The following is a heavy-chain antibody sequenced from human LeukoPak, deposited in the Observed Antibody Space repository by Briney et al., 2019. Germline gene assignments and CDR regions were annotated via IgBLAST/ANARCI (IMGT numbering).Heavy chain of an antibody. D-gene: IGHD3-22*01. CDR2: ISYDGSNK. V-gene: IGHV3-30*18. CDR3: AKEYYYYDSSGFDAFDI. Sequence: GGSLRLSCAASGFTFSSYGMHWVRQAPGKGLEGVAVISYDGSNKYYADSVKGRFTISRDNSKNTLYLQMNSLRAEDTAVYYCAKEYYYYDSSGFDAFDIWGQGTMVTVSS. CDR1: GFTFSSYG. J-gene: IGHJ3*02.